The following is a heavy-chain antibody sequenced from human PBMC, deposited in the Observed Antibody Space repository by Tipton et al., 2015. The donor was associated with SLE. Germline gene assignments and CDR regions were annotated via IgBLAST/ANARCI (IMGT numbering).Heavy chain of an antibody. Sequence: TLSLTCTVSGGSMSSYYWSWIRQSPGRGLEWIAYIYYSETNTESTNYTPSLKSRLTISGDTSKNQFSLKLSSVTAADTAVYYCASEILRDYGSAWGPDYWGQGTLVTVSS. V-gene: IGHV4-59*01. J-gene: IGHJ4*02. CDR2: IYYSETNTEST. CDR3: ASEILRDYGSAWGPDY. D-gene: IGHD6-19*01. CDR1: GGSMSSYY.